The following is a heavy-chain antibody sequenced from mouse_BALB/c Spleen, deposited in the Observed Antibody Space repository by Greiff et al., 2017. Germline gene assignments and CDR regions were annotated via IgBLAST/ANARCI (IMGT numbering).Heavy chain of an antibody. CDR3: AHDFAY. J-gene: IGHJ3*01. CDR2: ISSGSSTI. V-gene: IGHV5-17*02. CDR1: GFTFSSFG. Sequence: EVQLQESGGGLVQPGGSRKLSCAASGFTFSSFGMHWVRQAPEKGLEWVAYISSGSSTIYYADTVKGRFTISRDNPKNTLFLQLTSLRSEDTAMYYCAHDFAYWGQGTLVTVSA.